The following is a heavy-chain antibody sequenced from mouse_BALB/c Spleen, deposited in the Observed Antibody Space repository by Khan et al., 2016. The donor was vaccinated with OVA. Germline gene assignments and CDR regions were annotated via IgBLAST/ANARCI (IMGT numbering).Heavy chain of an antibody. D-gene: IGHD2-14*01. CDR1: GYTFTNYG. J-gene: IGHJ4*01. CDR3: ARVGYSGTMDY. V-gene: IGHV9-3-1*01. Sequence: QIQLVQSGPELKKPGETVKISCKASGYTFTNYGMNWVRQAPGKGLKWMGWINTSTGEPTYADDFRGRFAFSFDTSASTAFLQINNLKDEDTATYSCARVGYSGTMDYWGQGTSVTVSS. CDR2: INTSTGEP.